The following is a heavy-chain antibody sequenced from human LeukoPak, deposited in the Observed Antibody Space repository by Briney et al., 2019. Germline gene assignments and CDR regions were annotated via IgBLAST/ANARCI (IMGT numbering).Heavy chain of an antibody. CDR3: AKEVSSSWYGHYYGMDV. D-gene: IGHD6-13*01. J-gene: IGHJ6*02. CDR1: GFTFSGNA. V-gene: IGHV3-23*01. CDR2: FSGSGGST. Sequence: GGSLGLSCEASGFTFSGNAWSGARQPPGKGREWVSAFSGSGGSTYYADSVKGRFTISRDNSKNTLYLQMNSLRAEDTAVYYCAKEVSSSWYGHYYGMDVWGQGTTVTVSS.